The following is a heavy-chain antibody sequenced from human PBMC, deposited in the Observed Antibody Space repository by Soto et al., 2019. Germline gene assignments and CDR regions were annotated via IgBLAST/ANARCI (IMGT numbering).Heavy chain of an antibody. CDR1: GVTFRGYS. Sequence: GGSLRLACAASGVTFRGYSMNWVRQAPGKGLEWVAYISTYSTTIYYADSVKGRFTVSRDNVKNSLSLQMNSLRDEDTAVYYCTRSPGDYWGQGTLVTVSS. J-gene: IGHJ4*02. V-gene: IGHV3-48*02. CDR3: TRSPGDY. CDR2: ISTYSTTI.